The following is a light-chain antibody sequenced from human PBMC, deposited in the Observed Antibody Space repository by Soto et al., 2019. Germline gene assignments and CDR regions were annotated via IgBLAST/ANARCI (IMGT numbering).Light chain of an antibody. V-gene: IGKV1-5*03. CDR1: QTISSW. Sequence: IPMTQAPSTLAGSLGEGVPITCRASQTISSWLAWYQQKPGKAPKLLIYKAPTLKSGVPSRFSGSGSGTEFTLTISSLQPEDFATYYCQQAKSFPYTFGQGTKVDIK. CDR3: QQAKSFPYT. CDR2: KAP. J-gene: IGKJ2*01.